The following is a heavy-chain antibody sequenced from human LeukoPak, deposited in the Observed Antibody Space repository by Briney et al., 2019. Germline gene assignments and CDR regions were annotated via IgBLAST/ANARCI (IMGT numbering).Heavy chain of an antibody. Sequence: ASVKVSCKASGYTFTSYYMHWVRQAPGQGLEWMGTINPSGGSTSYAQKFQGRVTMTRDMSTSTVYMELSSLRSEDTAVYYCALTTVTTDGFDYWGQGTLVTVSS. CDR2: INPSGGST. J-gene: IGHJ4*02. CDR1: GYTFTSYY. D-gene: IGHD4-17*01. V-gene: IGHV1-46*01. CDR3: ALTTVTTDGFDY.